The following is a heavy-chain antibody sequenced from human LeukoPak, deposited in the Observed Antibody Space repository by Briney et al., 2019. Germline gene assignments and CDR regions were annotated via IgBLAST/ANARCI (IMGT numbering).Heavy chain of an antibody. CDR1: GGSISSGGYS. CDR2: IYHSGST. D-gene: IGHD4-17*01. Sequence: PSETLSLTCAVSGGSISSGGYSWSWIRQPPGKGLEWIGYIYHSGSTYYNPSPKSRVTISVDRSKNQFSLKLSSVTAADTAVYYCRAMGPRYYFDYWGQGTLVTVSS. CDR3: RAMGPRYYFDY. V-gene: IGHV4-30-2*01. J-gene: IGHJ4*02.